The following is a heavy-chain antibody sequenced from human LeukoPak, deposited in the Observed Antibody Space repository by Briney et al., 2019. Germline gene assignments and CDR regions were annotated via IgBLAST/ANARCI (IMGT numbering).Heavy chain of an antibody. J-gene: IGHJ4*02. CDR3: ASSCSGGSCYVGDY. CDR1: GGSFSGYY. D-gene: IGHD2-15*01. V-gene: IGHV4-34*01. CDR2: INHSGST. Sequence: SATLSLTCAVYGGSFSGYYWSWIRQPPGKGLEWIGEINHSGSTNYNPSLKSRVTISVDTSKNQFSLKLSSVTAADTAVYYCASSCSGGSCYVGDYWGQGTLVTVSS.